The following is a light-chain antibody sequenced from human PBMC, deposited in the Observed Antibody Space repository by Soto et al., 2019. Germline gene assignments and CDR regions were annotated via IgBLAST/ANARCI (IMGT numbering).Light chain of an antibody. V-gene: IGKV1-39*01. J-gene: IGKJ4*01. CDR2: AAA. CDR3: QQRYSTPTLT. CDR1: QSISSY. Sequence: DIQMTQSPSSLSASVGDRVTITCRASQSISSYLNWYQQKQGKAPTLLIYAAASLQTGVPSSFCGSRSGTDFTLTISSMQPADVATYYCQQRYSTPTLTFGGGTKVEIK.